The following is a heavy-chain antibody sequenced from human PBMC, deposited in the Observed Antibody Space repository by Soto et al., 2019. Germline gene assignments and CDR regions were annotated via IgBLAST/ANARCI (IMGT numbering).Heavy chain of an antibody. CDR1: GFTFSTYG. Sequence: QVQLVESGGGVVQPGRSLRLSCAAAGFTFSTYGMNWVRQAPGKGPEWVAIISSDGSETHYAESVKGRFTISRDNSRSTLYLQMNSLIVEDTAVYYCARQEAGTDYWGQGTLVTVSS. V-gene: IGHV3-30*03. CDR3: ARQEAGTDY. D-gene: IGHD6-19*01. J-gene: IGHJ4*02. CDR2: ISSDGSET.